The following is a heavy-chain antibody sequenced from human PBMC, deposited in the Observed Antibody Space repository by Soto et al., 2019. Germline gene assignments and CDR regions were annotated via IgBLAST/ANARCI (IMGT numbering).Heavy chain of an antibody. D-gene: IGHD3-10*01. J-gene: IGHJ6*02. CDR2: IYPGDSDT. CDR3: ARGRLVYYGSGSYREPYYYGMDV. V-gene: IGHV5-51*01. CDR1: GYSFTSYW. Sequence: GESLKISCKGSGYSFTSYWIGWVRQMPGKGLEWMGIIYPGDSDTRYSPSFQGQVTISADKSISTAYLQWSSLKASDTAMYYCARGRLVYYGSGSYREPYYYGMDVWGQGTTVTVSS.